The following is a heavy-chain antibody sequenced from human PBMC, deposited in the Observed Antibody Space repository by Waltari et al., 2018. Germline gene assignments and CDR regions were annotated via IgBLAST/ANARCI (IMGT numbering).Heavy chain of an antibody. CDR1: GFTSVTHA. D-gene: IGHD1-20*01. CDR3: AKPFYNWDDPLHS. CDR2: ISVRDAT. V-gene: IGHV3-23*01. J-gene: IGHJ1*01. Sequence: EVQLLESGGGLVQPGGSLRLSCQASGFTSVTHAINWVRQAPGKVLEWVSSISVRDATYYADSVQCRFTISRDYSDNTVYLQMDSLRADDTAVYFCAKPFYNWDDPLHSWGQGTPVTVSS.